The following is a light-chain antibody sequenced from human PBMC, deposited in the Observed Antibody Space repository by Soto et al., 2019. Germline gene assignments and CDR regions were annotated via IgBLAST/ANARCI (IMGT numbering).Light chain of an antibody. Sequence: QSALTQPASVSGSPGQSITISCTGTSSEVGGYNYVSWYQHHPGKAPKLIIYDVTNRPSGVSNPFSGSKSGNTASLTISGLQPEDEADDYGRSYTTSNTRQIVFGTGTKLTVL. CDR3: RSYTTSNTRQIV. CDR1: SSEVGGYNY. CDR2: DVT. V-gene: IGLV2-14*03. J-gene: IGLJ1*01.